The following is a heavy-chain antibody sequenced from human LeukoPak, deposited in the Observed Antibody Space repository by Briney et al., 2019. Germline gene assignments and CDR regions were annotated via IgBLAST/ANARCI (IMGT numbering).Heavy chain of an antibody. V-gene: IGHV3-48*02. Sequence: GGALRLSWSASGFTLCTYNVNLGGQAPGKRLEVVSYIISSSTTFYNADSVTGRFTISRDNANNSLYPQMDSLRDDGTAILYVERVWRGQQLVLGGYWGQGALVTVSS. CDR3: ERVWRGQQLVLGGY. D-gene: IGHD6-13*01. J-gene: IGHJ4*02. CDR1: GFTLCTYN. CDR2: IISSSTTF.